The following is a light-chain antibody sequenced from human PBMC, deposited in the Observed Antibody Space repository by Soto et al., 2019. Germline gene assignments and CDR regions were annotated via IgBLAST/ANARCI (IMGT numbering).Light chain of an antibody. CDR1: NSDVGTFYF. Sequence: QSVLTQPRSVSVSPGQSVTISCTGTNSDVGTFYFVSWYQQYPDKGPKLIIYDVTERPSGVPDRFSGSKSGNTASLTISGLQAEDEADYYCCLYAGSYTYVFGSGTKVTVL. CDR2: DVT. V-gene: IGLV2-11*01. CDR3: CLYAGSYTYV. J-gene: IGLJ1*01.